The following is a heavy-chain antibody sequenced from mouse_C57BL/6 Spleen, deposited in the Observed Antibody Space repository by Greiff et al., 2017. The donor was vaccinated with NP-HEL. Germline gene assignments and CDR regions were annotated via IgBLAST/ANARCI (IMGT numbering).Heavy chain of an antibody. D-gene: IGHD1-1*01. Sequence: EVQLVESGGDLVKPGGSLKLSCAASGFTFSSYGMSWVRQTPDKRLEWVATISSGGSYTYYPDSVKGRFTISRDNAKNTLYLQMSSLKSEDTAMYYCARHITTVVALYAMDYWGQGTSVTVSS. CDR3: ARHITTVVALYAMDY. CDR2: ISSGGSYT. CDR1: GFTFSSYG. V-gene: IGHV5-6*01. J-gene: IGHJ4*01.